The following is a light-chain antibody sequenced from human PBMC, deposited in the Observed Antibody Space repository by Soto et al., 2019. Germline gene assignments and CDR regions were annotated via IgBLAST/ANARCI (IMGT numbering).Light chain of an antibody. CDR3: SSYTNSGTRM. J-gene: IGLJ3*02. CDR1: SSDVGGYNY. Sequence: QSALTQPASVSGSPGQSITISCTGTSSDVGGYNYVSWYQQHPGKAPKLMIYDVKNRPSGISNRFSGSKSGNTASLTISGLQADDEGDYYCSSYTNSGTRMFGGGTKLTVL. CDR2: DVK. V-gene: IGLV2-14*03.